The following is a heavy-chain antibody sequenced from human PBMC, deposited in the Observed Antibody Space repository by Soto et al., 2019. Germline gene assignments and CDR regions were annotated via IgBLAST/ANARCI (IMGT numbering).Heavy chain of an antibody. J-gene: IGHJ3*02. CDR2: ISGSGGSS. D-gene: IGHD3-22*01. CDR1: GFTFRSYA. CDR3: AKDIEYYDSSGGDAFHI. V-gene: IGHV3-23*01. Sequence: GGSLRLSCEASGFTFRSYAMSWVRQAPGKGLEWVSAISGSGGSSYYADSVKGRFTISRDNSVNTLYLQMNSLRAEDTAVYYCAKDIEYYDSSGGDAFHIWGQATMVTVS.